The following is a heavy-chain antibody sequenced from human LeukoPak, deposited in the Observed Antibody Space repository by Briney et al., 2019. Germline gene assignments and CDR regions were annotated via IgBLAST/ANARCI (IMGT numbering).Heavy chain of an antibody. CDR3: ASNSGSGNYDTATFDY. CDR2: IWYDGSKK. D-gene: IGHD3-10*01. Sequence: PGGSLRLSCAASGFTFSSYGMHWVRLAPGKGLEWVAVIWYDGSKKYYGDSVKGRFAISRDNLKNTLYLQMNSLRAEDTAVYYCASNSGSGNYDTATFDYWGQGTLVTVSS. V-gene: IGHV3-33*01. J-gene: IGHJ4*02. CDR1: GFTFSSYG.